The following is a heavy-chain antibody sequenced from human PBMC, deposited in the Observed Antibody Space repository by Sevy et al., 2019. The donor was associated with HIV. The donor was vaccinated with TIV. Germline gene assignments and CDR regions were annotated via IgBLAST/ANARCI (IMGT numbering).Heavy chain of an antibody. D-gene: IGHD3-3*01. V-gene: IGHV3-30*02. CDR3: AKDDFWSGYRGGAYYYGMDV. CDR2: IRYDGSNK. Sequence: GGSLRLSCAASGFTFSSYGMHWVRQAPGKGLEWVAFIRYDGSNKYYADSVKGRFTTSRDNSKKTLYLQMNSLSAEDTAVYYCAKDDFWSGYRGGAYYYGMDVWGQGTTVTVSS. CDR1: GFTFSSYG. J-gene: IGHJ6*02.